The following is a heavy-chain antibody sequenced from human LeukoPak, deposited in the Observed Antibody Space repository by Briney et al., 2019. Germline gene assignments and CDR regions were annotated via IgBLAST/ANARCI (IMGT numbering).Heavy chain of an antibody. J-gene: IGHJ6*02. CDR1: GYTFTSYG. CDR2: ISAYNGNT. V-gene: IGHV1-18*01. D-gene: IGHD3-22*01. Sequence: ASVKVSCKASGYTFTSYGISWVRQAPGQGLEWMGWISAYNGNTNYAQKLQGRVTMTTDTSTSTAYMELRSLRSDDTAVYYCARDYYDSSGSIIYYYYYGMDVWGQGTTVTVSS. CDR3: ARDYYDSSGSIIYYYYYGMDV.